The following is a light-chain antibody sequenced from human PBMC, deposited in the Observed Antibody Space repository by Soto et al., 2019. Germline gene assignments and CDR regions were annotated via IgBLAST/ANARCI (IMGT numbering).Light chain of an antibody. Sequence: DIQLTQSPSFLSASVGDRVTITCRASQGISSYLAWYQQKPGKAPKLLIYAASTLQSGVPSRFSGSGSGTAFTLTFSSLQPEDFATRYCQQLNSYLWPFGQGAKVQIK. CDR2: AAS. J-gene: IGKJ1*01. CDR1: QGISSY. V-gene: IGKV1-9*01. CDR3: QQLNSYLWP.